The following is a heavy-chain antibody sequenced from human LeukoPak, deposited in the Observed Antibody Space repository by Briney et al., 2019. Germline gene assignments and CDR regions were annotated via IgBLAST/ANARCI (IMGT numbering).Heavy chain of an antibody. CDR2: INAGNGNT. V-gene: IGHV1-3*01. J-gene: IGHJ3*02. CDR3: ARDRIAVAGTPFDAFDI. Sequence: ASVKVSCKASGYTFTSYAMHRVRQAPGQRLEWMGWINAGNGNTKYSQKFQGRVTITRDTSASTAYMELSSLRSEDTAVYYCARDRIAVAGTPFDAFDIWGQGTMVTVSS. D-gene: IGHD6-19*01. CDR1: GYTFTSYA.